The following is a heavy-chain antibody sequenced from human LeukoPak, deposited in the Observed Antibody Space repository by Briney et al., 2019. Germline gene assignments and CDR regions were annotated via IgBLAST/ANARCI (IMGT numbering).Heavy chain of an antibody. J-gene: IGHJ4*02. Sequence: GGSLRLSCAASGFTFSSFNMHWVRQAPGKGLEWVSFIWHDGTNKYYVDAVEGRFTISRDNSKNMVYLQLNSLRAEDTAVYFCARNSLNGFYYFDYWGQGTLVTVS. CDR2: IWHDGTNK. V-gene: IGHV3-33*03. CDR1: GFTFSSFN. D-gene: IGHD2-8*01. CDR3: ARNSLNGFYYFDY.